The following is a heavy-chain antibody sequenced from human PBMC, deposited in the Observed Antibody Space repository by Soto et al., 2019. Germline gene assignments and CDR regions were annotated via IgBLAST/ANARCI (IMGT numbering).Heavy chain of an antibody. CDR1: GYSCTSYW. Sequence: LKISCKGSGYSCTSYWMAWVRQMPGKGLECMGIIYPGDSDTRYSPSFEGQVTISADKSINTAYLQWSSLKASDSAMYYCARPFDTSGWYDHWGQGTLVTVSS. CDR3: ARPFDTSGWYDH. V-gene: IGHV5-51*01. J-gene: IGHJ5*02. CDR2: IYPGDSDT. D-gene: IGHD6-19*01.